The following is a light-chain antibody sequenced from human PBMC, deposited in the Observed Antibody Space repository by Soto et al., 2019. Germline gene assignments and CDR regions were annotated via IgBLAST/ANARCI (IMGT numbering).Light chain of an antibody. J-gene: IGKJ1*01. Sequence: EIVMTQSPATLSVSPGERATLSCRASQSVSSNLAWYQQKPGQDPRLIIYGASTRATGIPARFSGSGSGTEFTLTISSMQSEDFAVYYCQQYNNWPTWTFGQGTKVEIK. CDR2: GAS. CDR1: QSVSSN. CDR3: QQYNNWPTWT. V-gene: IGKV3-15*01.